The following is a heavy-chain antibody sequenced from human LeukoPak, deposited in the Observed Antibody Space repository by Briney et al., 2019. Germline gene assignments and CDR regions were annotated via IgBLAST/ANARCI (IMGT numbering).Heavy chain of an antibody. CDR2: INAGNGNT. V-gene: IGHV1-3*01. CDR3: ARDRRYYGSGLGYYYGMDV. CDR1: GYTFTSYA. Sequence: ASVKVSCKASGYTFTSYAMHWVRQAPGQRLEWMGWINAGNGNTKYSQKFQGRVTITRDTSASTAYMELSSLRSEDTAVYYCARDRRYYGSGLGYYYGMDVWGQGTLVTVSS. J-gene: IGHJ6*02. D-gene: IGHD3-10*01.